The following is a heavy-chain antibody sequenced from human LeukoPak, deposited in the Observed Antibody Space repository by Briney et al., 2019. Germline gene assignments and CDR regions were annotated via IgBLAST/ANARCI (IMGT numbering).Heavy chain of an antibody. CDR1: GGSISIGSYY. V-gene: IGHV4-61*02. Sequence: SETLSLTCTVSGGSISIGSYYWSWIRQPAGKGLEWIGRIYTSGSTNYNPSLKSRVTISVDTSKNQFSLKLSSATAADTAVYCCARGASGWSSASMDVWGKGTTVTISS. CDR3: ARGASGWSSASMDV. CDR2: IYTSGST. J-gene: IGHJ6*03. D-gene: IGHD6-19*01.